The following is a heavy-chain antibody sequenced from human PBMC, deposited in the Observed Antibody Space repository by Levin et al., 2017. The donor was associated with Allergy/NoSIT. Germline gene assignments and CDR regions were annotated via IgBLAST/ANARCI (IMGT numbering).Heavy chain of an antibody. Sequence: SSETLSLTCAVSGGSIKTGGTSWSWIRQSPGKGLEWIAYIFYDGSTYYNPSLKSRVTMSIDNSRSQFSLRLTSMTAADTAVFHCARGPYPLYSFDIWGQGTMVTVSS. V-gene: IGHV4-30-2*06. CDR1: GGSIKTGGTS. CDR3: ARGPYPLYSFDI. J-gene: IGHJ3*02. CDR2: IFYDGST. D-gene: IGHD4-11*01.